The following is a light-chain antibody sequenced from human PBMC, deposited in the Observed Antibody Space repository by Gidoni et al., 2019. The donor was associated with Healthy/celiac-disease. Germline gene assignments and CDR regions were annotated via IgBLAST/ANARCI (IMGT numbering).Light chain of an antibody. V-gene: IGKV3D-15*01. CDR1: QSVSSN. Sequence: EIVVTQSPATLSVSPGERATLSCRASQSVSSNLAWYQQKPGHAPRLLIYGASTRATGIPARFSGSGSGTELTITISSLQSEDFAVYYCQQYNTWPLTFGGGTKVEIK. CDR3: QQYNTWPLT. J-gene: IGKJ4*01. CDR2: GAS.